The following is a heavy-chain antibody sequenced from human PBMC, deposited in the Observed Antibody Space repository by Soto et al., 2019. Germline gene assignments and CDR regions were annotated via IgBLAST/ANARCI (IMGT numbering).Heavy chain of an antibody. Sequence: DVRLVESGGGLVQPGGSLRLSCTASGFSVGRLFMTWVRQAAGKGLEWVSVLSSDDNTYYADSVKVRFTISRDISKNTLFLEMNSLRAEDTAVYHCARDIFGGSYDFWHGGQGTLVTVSS. D-gene: IGHD3-3*01. CDR3: ARDIFGGSYDFWH. CDR2: LSSDDNT. J-gene: IGHJ4*02. CDR1: GFSVGRLF. V-gene: IGHV3-66*01.